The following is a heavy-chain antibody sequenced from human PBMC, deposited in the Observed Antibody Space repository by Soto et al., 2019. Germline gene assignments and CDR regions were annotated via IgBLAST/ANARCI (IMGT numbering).Heavy chain of an antibody. V-gene: IGHV4-59*08. D-gene: IGHD3-10*01. CDR3: ARLWGWFGDY. CDR1: GGSISSYY. CDR2: IYYSGST. J-gene: IGHJ4*02. Sequence: QVQLQESGPGLVKPSETLSLTCTVSGGSISSYYCSWIRQPPGKGLEWIGYIYYSGSTNYNPSLKSRVNISVDTSKNQFSLKLSSVTAADTAVYYCARLWGWFGDYWGQGTLVTVSS.